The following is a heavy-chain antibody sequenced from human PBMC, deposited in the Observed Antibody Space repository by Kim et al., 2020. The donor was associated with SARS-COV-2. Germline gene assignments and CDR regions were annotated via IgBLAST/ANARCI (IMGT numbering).Heavy chain of an antibody. CDR1: GGSISSYY. Sequence: SETLSLTCTVSGGSISSYYWSWIRQPPGKGLEWIGYIYYSGSTNYNPSLKSRVTISVDTSKNQFSLKLSSVTDAATAVYYCARTYYDILTGYYHPYYFDCWGQGTLVTVSS. V-gene: IGHV4-59*08. CDR3: ARTYYDILTGYYHPYYFDC. J-gene: IGHJ4*02. D-gene: IGHD3-9*01. CDR2: IYYSGST.